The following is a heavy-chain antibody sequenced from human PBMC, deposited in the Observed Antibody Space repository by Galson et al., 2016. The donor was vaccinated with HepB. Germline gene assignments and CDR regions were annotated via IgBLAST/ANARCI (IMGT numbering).Heavy chain of an antibody. CDR1: GYPFSSYD. Sequence: SVKVSCKASGYPFSSYDFNWVRQAAGPGLEWMGWMNPISGNTGYAQKFQGRVTMTRNTSISTAYMELSSLRSEDTAVYYCRRDLSSGTPGPWGQGTLVTVS. CDR2: MNPISGNT. J-gene: IGHJ5*02. V-gene: IGHV1-8*01. CDR3: RRDLSSGTPGP. D-gene: IGHD2-15*01.